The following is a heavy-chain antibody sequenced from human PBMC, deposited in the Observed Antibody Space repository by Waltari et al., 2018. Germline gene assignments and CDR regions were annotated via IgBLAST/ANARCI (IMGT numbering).Heavy chain of an antibody. CDR1: GGTFSSYA. J-gene: IGHJ5*02. CDR3: ARGRSSGWYIWDWFDP. Sequence: QVQLVQSGAEVKKPGSSVKVSCKASGGTFSSYAISWVRRAPGQGLEWMGGITPIFGTANHAQKAQGRGTLTGEETTSTAYMGLSSLRSEDTAVYYCARGRSSGWYIWDWFDPWGQGTLVTVSS. V-gene: IGHV1-69*01. D-gene: IGHD6-19*01. CDR2: ITPIFGTA.